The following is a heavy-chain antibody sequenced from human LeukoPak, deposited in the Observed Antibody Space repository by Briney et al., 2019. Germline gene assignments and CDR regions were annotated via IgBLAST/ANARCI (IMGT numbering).Heavy chain of an antibody. V-gene: IGHV3-33*01. Sequence: GESLKISWAASGFTFNNYGMHWVRQAPGKGLEWVAIIWYDGSNKYYADSVKGRFTISRDNSKNTLYLQMNSLRAEDTAVYYCARGVMYYDSSGYLFDYWGQGILVTVSS. CDR1: GFTFNNYG. CDR2: IWYDGSNK. CDR3: ARGVMYYDSSGYLFDY. D-gene: IGHD3-22*01. J-gene: IGHJ4*02.